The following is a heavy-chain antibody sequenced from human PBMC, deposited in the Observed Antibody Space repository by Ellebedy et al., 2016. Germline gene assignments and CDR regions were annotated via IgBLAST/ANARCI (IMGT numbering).Heavy chain of an antibody. CDR3: VRGEEGLTAAGSFDI. CDR1: GFSFSRFA. CDR2: ISSDGRIE. V-gene: IGHV3-30*04. J-gene: IGHJ3*02. D-gene: IGHD2-21*02. Sequence: GGSLRLSCAASGFSFSRFAMHWVRQAPGKGLEWVAFISSDGRIEYCTDSVKGRSTISRNNSKNRIYLQMNSLRADETALYFCVRGEEGLTAAGSFDIWGQGTMVIVSS.